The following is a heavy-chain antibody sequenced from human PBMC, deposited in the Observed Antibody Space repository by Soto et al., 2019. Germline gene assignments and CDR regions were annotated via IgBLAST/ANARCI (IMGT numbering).Heavy chain of an antibody. Sequence: GGSLRLSCAASGFTFSRHWMHWVRQAPGKGLVWVSNINSDGSITTYADSVKGRITISRDNAKNTLYLQMNSLRAEDTAVYYCARVFGERIVARNVDQHYYLDVWGKGTTVTVSS. J-gene: IGHJ6*03. CDR2: INSDGSIT. CDR3: ARVFGERIVARNVDQHYYLDV. V-gene: IGHV3-74*01. D-gene: IGHD3-10*02. CDR1: GFTFSRHW.